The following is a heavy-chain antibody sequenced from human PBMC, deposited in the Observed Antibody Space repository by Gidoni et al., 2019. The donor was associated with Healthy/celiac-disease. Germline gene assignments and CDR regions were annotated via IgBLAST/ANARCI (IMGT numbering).Heavy chain of an antibody. CDR3: ARDGPPEGGPTHNWFDP. Sequence: EVQLVASGGGLVQPGGSLRLSCAASGFTFSSYSMNWVRQASGKELEWVSYISSSSSTIYYADSVKGRFTISRDNAKNSLYLQMNSLRGEDTAVYYCARDGPPEGGPTHNWFDPWGQGTLVTVSS. CDR1: GFTFSSYS. V-gene: IGHV3-48*01. D-gene: IGHD3-16*01. CDR2: ISSSSSTI. J-gene: IGHJ5*02.